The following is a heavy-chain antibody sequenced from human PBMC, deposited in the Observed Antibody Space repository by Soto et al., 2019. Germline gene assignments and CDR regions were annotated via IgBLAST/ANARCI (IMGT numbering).Heavy chain of an antibody. CDR1: GFTFSRHG. V-gene: IGHV3-23*01. CDR3: AREASVPSVGEFWYFDL. J-gene: IGHJ2*01. CDR2: ISGDGYTT. Sequence: EVQLLESGGGLVQPGGSLRLSCGGSGFTFSRHGVTWVRQAPGKGLEWVSSISGDGYTTYYADYVRGRFTISRDNSKDTVYVQMNSLRDEDTAVYYCAREASVPSVGEFWYFDLWGRGTQVTVFS. D-gene: IGHD3-10*01.